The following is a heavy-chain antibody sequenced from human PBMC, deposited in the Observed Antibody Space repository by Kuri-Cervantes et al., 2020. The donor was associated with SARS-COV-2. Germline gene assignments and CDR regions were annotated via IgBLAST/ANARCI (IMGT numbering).Heavy chain of an antibody. V-gene: IGHV3-23*01. CDR1: GFTFSSYA. CDR2: ISGSGGST. J-gene: IGHJ6*02. D-gene: IGHD2-2*01. Sequence: ETLSLTCAASGFTFSSYAMSWVRQAPGKGLEWVSAISGSGGSTYYADSVKGRFTISRDNSKSTLYLQMNSLRAEDTAVYYCAKDSGYQLHYVYYYYGMDVWGQGTTVTVSS. CDR3: AKDSGYQLHYVYYYYGMDV.